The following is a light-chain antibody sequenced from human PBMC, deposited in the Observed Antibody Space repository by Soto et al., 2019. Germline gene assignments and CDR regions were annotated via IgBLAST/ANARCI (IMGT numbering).Light chain of an antibody. J-gene: IGKJ4*01. Sequence: EIVLTQSPATLSLSPGERATLSCRASQSVSNYLAWYQQKPGQAPRLLIYDASNKATGIPARFSGSGSGTDFTLTISSLESEDFAVYYCQQRSNWVSFGGGTRVEIK. V-gene: IGKV3-11*01. CDR1: QSVSNY. CDR2: DAS. CDR3: QQRSNWVS.